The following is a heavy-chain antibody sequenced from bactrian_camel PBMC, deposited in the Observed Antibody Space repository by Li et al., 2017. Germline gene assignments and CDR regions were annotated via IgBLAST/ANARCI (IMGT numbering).Heavy chain of an antibody. V-gene: IGHV3-2*01. CDR2: IFNDGSNK. J-gene: IGHJ6*01. CDR3: AARGPYCYTKLSVRDFTY. CDR1: GYTYYC. Sequence: HVQLVESGGGSVQAGGSLRLSCTTPGYTYYCVGWFRRAPGKGLEWVASIFNDGSNKYYADSVRGRFTISLDNAKVTLYLQMNSLKPEDTAMYYCAARGPYCYTKLSVRDFTYWGQGTQVTVS. D-gene: IGHD2*01.